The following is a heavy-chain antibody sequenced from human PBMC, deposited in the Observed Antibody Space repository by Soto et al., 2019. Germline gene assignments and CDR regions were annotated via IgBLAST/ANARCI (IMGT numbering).Heavy chain of an antibody. J-gene: IGHJ4*02. CDR2: ISGSGRST. CDR3: ARDGGNICSGGSCYFQAPDY. D-gene: IGHD2-15*01. Sequence: EVQLLESGGGSVQPGGSLRLSCSASGFTFSNYAMSWVRQAPGKGLEWVASISGSGRSTNYADSVKGRFTISRDNSKNTLAVQMGSLRSVDTAVYYCARDGGNICSGGSCYFQAPDYWGQGTLVTVSP. CDR1: GFTFSNYA. V-gene: IGHV3-23*01.